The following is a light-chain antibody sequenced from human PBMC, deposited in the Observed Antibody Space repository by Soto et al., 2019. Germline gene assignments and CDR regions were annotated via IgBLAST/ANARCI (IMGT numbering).Light chain of an antibody. CDR2: AAS. CDR1: QGISSY. CDR3: QKYNSALPL. V-gene: IGKV1-27*01. Sequence: DIQMTQSPSSLSASVGDRVTITCRASQGISSYLAWYQQKPGKVPKLLIYAASTLQSGVPSRFSGSGSGTDFTLTISSLQPEDVATYYCQKYNSALPLFGGGTKVEI. J-gene: IGKJ4*01.